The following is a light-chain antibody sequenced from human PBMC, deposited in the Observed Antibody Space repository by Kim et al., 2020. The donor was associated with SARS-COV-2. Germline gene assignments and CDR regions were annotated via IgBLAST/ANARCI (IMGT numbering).Light chain of an antibody. J-gene: IGLJ3*02. CDR3: ATWDVSLNGWV. CDR2: NDY. Sequence: QRVTISLSASSSNVGLHFVNWYQQLPGTAPKVFIYNDYQRPSGVPDRFSGSRSGTSASLAISGLQSEDEADYYCATWDVSLNGWVFGGGTKLTVL. V-gene: IGLV1-44*01. CDR1: SSNVGLHF.